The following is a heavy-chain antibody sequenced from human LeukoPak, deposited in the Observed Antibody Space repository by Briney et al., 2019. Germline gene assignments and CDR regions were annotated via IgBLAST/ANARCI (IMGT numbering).Heavy chain of an antibody. J-gene: IGHJ4*02. V-gene: IGHV3-23*01. CDR2: LSGSVGST. CDR1: GITLINYV. Sequence: GGSLRVSCAVSGITLINYVMTWVRQAPGKGVEWVAGLSGSVGSTNYADSVKGRFTISRDNAKNTLYLQMNSLRDEDTAVYFCEQRGVVIRVILVGFHKEAYYFDSWGQGVLVTVSS. CDR3: EQRGVVIRVILVGFHKEAYYFDS. D-gene: IGHD3-22*01.